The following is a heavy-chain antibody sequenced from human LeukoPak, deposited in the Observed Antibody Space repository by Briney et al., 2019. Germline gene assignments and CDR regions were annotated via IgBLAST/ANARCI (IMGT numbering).Heavy chain of an antibody. V-gene: IGHV3-23*01. Sequence: GGSLRLSCAASGFTFSSYAMNWVRQAPGKGLEWVSVISGSGGSTYYADSVKGRFTISRDNSKNTLYLQMNSLRTEDTAVYYCAKSAYYDILTGYFDPWGQGTLVTVSS. CDR3: AKSAYYDILTGYFDP. CDR2: ISGSGGST. D-gene: IGHD3-9*01. J-gene: IGHJ5*02. CDR1: GFTFSSYA.